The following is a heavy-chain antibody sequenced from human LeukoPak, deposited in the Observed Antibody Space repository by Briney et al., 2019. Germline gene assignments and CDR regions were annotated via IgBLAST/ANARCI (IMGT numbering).Heavy chain of an antibody. D-gene: IGHD5-24*01. CDR3: ANVEGLNGDDPFDI. CDR1: GGSISSYY. V-gene: IGHV4-59*01. J-gene: IGHJ3*02. CDR2: IYYNGRT. Sequence: SETLSITCTVSGGSISSYYWSWIRQPPGKGLEWIGYIYYNGRTNYNPSLKSRVTILVDTSKNQFSLKLSSVTAADTAIYYCANVEGLNGDDPFDIWGQGTMVTVPS.